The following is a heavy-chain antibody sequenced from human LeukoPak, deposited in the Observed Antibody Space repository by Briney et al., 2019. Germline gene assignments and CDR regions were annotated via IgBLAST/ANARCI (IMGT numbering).Heavy chain of an antibody. CDR2: INPNSGGT. J-gene: IGHJ5*02. CDR3: ATTQYRT. Sequence: ASVKVSCKASGDTFSDHAIIWVRQAPGQGLEWMGWINPNSGGTNYAQKFQGRVTMTRDTSISTAYMELSRLRSDDTAVYYCATTQYRTWGQGTLVTVSS. CDR1: GDTFSDHA. V-gene: IGHV1-2*02. D-gene: IGHD5-12*01.